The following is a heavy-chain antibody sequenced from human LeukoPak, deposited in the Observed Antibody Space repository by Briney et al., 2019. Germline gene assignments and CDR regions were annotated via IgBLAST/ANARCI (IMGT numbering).Heavy chain of an antibody. Sequence: SETLSLTCTVSGVSISSYYWTWIRQPPGKGLEWIGYIFYTGSTNYNPSLKGRVTISIDTSKNQFSLKLSSVTAADTAVYYCARDDGEGNTFDFWGQGTMVTVSS. CDR1: GVSISSYY. D-gene: IGHD7-27*01. CDR3: ARDDGEGNTFDF. J-gene: IGHJ3*01. CDR2: IFYTGST. V-gene: IGHV4-59*01.